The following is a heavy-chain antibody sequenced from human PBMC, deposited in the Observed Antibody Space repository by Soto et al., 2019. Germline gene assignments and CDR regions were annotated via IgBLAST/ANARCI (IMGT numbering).Heavy chain of an antibody. CDR1: GYTFTAYY. V-gene: IGHV1-2*02. CDR2: INPNSGGT. CDR3: ARAPSGSYFDY. D-gene: IGHD3-10*01. J-gene: IGHJ4*02. Sequence: QVPLVQSGAEVKKPGASLKVSCKSSGYTFTAYYMHWLRQAPGQGLEWMGWINPNSGGTNYEQRFHGRVTMTRDTSIATAYMDLSSLRSDDTAVYYCARAPSGSYFDYWGQGALVTVSS.